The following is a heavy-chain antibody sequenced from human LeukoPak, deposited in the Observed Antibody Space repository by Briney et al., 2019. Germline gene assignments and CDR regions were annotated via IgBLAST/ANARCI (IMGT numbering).Heavy chain of an antibody. CDR2: IYYSGST. J-gene: IGHJ5*02. CDR3: ARRVDKSWFDP. D-gene: IGHD3-22*01. V-gene: IGHV4-59*08. Sequence: SETLSLTCTVSGGSISSDYWSWIRQPPGKGLEWIGYIYYSGSTNYNPSLKSRVTISVDTSKNQFSLKLSSVTAADTAVYYCARRVDKSWFDPWGQGTLVTVSS. CDR1: GGSISSDY.